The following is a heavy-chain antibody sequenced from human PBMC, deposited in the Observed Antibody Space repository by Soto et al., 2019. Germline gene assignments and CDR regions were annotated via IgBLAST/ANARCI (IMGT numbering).Heavy chain of an antibody. V-gene: IGHV1-46*01. CDR3: ARDGYYDILTGYSNYGMDV. Sequence: GASVKVSCKASGYTFTSYYMHWVRQAPGQGLEWMGIINPSGGSTSYAQKFQGRVTMTRDTSTSTVYMELSSLRSEDTAVYYCARDGYYDILTGYSNYGMDVWGQGTTVTVSS. CDR2: INPSGGST. D-gene: IGHD3-9*01. CDR1: GYTFTSYY. J-gene: IGHJ6*02.